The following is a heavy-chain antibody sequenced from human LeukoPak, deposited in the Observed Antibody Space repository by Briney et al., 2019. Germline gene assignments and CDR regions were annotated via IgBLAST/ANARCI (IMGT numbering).Heavy chain of an antibody. CDR3: ARVVVAANYYYYYGMDV. D-gene: IGHD2-15*01. CDR1: GGSISSSSYY. Sequence: NPSETLSLTCTVSGGSISSSSYYWVWLRQPPGKGLEWIVSIYYSGSTYYNPSLKSRITISVDTSKNQFSLKLSSVTAADTAVYYRARVVVAANYYYYYGMDVWGQGTTVTVSS. J-gene: IGHJ6*02. V-gene: IGHV4-39*07. CDR2: IYYSGST.